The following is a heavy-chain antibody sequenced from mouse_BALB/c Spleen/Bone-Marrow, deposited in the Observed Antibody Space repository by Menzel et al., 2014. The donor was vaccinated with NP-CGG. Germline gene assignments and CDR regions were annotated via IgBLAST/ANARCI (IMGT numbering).Heavy chain of an antibody. V-gene: IGHV1-67*01. CDR2: ISTYSGNT. Sequence: QVQLQQSGPELVRPGVSVKLSCKGSGYTFTAYAMHWVKQSHAKSLEWIGLISTYSGNTHYNQNFKGKATMTVDKSSSTAYMELARLTSEDSAIYYCARNFHGSSYFDYWGQGTTLTVSS. J-gene: IGHJ2*01. CDR3: ARNFHGSSYFDY. D-gene: IGHD1-1*01. CDR1: GYTFTAYA.